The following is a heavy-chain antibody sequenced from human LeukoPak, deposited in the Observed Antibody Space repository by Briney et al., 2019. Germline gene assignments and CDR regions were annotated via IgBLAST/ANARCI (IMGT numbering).Heavy chain of an antibody. Sequence: ASVKVSCKASGGTFSSYAISWVRQATGQGLEWMGWMNPNSGNTGYAQKFQGRVTMTRNTSISTAYMELSSLRSEDTAVYYCARAQGAMDLDYWGQGTLVTVSS. D-gene: IGHD5-18*01. J-gene: IGHJ4*02. CDR2: MNPNSGNT. V-gene: IGHV1-8*02. CDR1: GGTFSSYA. CDR3: ARAQGAMDLDY.